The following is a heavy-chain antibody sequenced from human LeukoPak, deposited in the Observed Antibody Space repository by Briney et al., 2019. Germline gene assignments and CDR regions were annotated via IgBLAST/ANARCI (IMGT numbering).Heavy chain of an antibody. V-gene: IGHV4-39*01. CDR3: ARVWYGSATLGWFDP. J-gene: IGHJ5*02. CDR2: VYYTGST. D-gene: IGHD3-10*01. CDR1: GGSISSSTYY. Sequence: PSETLSLTCTVSGGSISSSTYYWGWIRQPPGEGLEWIGTVYYTGSTYYNPSLRSRVTISVDTSKNQFSLKLSSVTAADTAVFYCARVWYGSATLGWFDPWGQGTLDTVSS.